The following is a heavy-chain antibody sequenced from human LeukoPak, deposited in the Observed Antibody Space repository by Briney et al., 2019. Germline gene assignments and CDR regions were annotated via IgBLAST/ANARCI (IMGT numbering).Heavy chain of an antibody. V-gene: IGHV4-59*08. CDR1: GGSISSDY. CDR2: VYNSGDT. J-gene: IGHJ2*01. CDR3: ARLKLGAYFDL. Sequence: SETLSLTCTVSGGSISSDYWSWIRQSPGKGLEWVGYVYNSGDTGKNPSLKSRVTILLDTSKNQCSLKLTSVSAADTAVYYCARLKLGAYFDLWGRGTLVTVSS. D-gene: IGHD3-16*01.